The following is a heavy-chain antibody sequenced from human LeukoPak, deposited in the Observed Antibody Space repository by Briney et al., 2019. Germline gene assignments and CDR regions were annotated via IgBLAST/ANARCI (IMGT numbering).Heavy chain of an antibody. V-gene: IGHV3-30*03. J-gene: IGHJ4*02. CDR3: ARDASSSWHVDY. CDR2: ISYDGSNK. D-gene: IGHD6-13*01. Sequence: SGGSLRLSCAASGFTFSSYGMHWVRQAPGKGLEWVAVISYDGSNKYYADSVKGRFTISRDNSKNTLYLQMNSLRAEDTAVYYCARDASSSWHVDYWGQGTLVTVSS. CDR1: GFTFSSYG.